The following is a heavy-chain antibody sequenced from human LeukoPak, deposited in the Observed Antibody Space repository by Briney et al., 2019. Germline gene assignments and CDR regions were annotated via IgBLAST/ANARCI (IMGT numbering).Heavy chain of an antibody. CDR2: ISSSGNQN. CDR3: ARDADPSGRNWYFDL. Sequence: GGSLRLSCAGSGFTFSYYGIHWARQAPGKGLEWVAAISSSGNQNYYGDSVKGRFTISRDNSKNTLYLQMSSLSAEDTAVYYCARDADPSGRNWYFDLWGRGTLVTVAS. J-gene: IGHJ2*01. V-gene: IGHV3-30*03. D-gene: IGHD6-19*01. CDR1: GFTFSYYG.